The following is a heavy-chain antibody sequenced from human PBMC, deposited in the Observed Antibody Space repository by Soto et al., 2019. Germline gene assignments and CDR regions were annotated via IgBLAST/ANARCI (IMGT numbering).Heavy chain of an antibody. CDR3: ARGPFSGNSRSFDY. J-gene: IGHJ4*02. CDR2: IYTNGGT. CDR1: GGSINGYY. V-gene: IGHV4-4*07. D-gene: IGHD1-26*01. Sequence: SETLSLTCSVSGGSINGYYWSWVRQPAGKGLEWIGRIYTNGGTNYNPSLKSRVTMSIGTSQNRFSLVLSTVTAADSALYFCARGPFSGNSRSFDYWGPGTLVTVSS.